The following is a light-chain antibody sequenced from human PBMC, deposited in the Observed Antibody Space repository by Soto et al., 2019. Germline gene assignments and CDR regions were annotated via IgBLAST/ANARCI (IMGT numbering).Light chain of an antibody. J-gene: IGKJ4*01. CDR1: QSVSSY. V-gene: IGKV3-11*01. CDR3: QQRSNWPLT. Sequence: EIVLTQSPATLSLSPVERATLSCRASQSVSSYLAWYQQKPGQAPRLLIYDASDRATAIPARFSGSGSGTDFTLTISSLEPEDFALYYCQQRSNWPLTFGGGTKVEFK. CDR2: DAS.